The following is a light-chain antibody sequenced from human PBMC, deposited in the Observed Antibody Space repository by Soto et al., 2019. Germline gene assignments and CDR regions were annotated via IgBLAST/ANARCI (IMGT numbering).Light chain of an antibody. V-gene: IGKV3-11*01. CDR1: QSVNSY. Sequence: EIVLTQSPATLSLSPGDRATLSCRASQSVNSYLAWYQQKPCQAPRLLIYDASNRATGIPARFSGSGSGTDFTLTISSLEPEDFAVYYCQQRSNWPSTFGGGTKVEIK. J-gene: IGKJ4*01. CDR3: QQRSNWPST. CDR2: DAS.